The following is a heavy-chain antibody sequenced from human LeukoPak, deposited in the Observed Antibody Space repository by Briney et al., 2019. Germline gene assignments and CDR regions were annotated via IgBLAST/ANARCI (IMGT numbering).Heavy chain of an antibody. Sequence: GGSLRLSCAASGFTFSISAMTWVRQAPGKGLEWVVFINYSGSNAYYAASVRGRFTSSRDSSKSMLYLQMDSLRAEDRAIYCCARDIELSTWGQGTMVSV. CDR2: INYSGSNA. CDR3: ARDIELST. CDR1: GFTFSISA. V-gene: IGHV3-23*01. D-gene: IGHD1-7*01. J-gene: IGHJ3*01.